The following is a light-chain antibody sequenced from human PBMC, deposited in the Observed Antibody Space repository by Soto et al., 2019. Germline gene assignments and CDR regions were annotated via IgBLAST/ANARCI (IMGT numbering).Light chain of an antibody. CDR1: SSDVGGYNY. CDR3: CSYAGSDTFHV. CDR2: DVS. V-gene: IGLV2-11*01. Sequence: QSVLTQPRSVSGSPGQSVTISCTGTSSDVGGYNYVSWYQQHPGKAPKLMIYDVSKRPSGVPDRFSGSKSGNTASLTISGLQAEDEADYYCCSYAGSDTFHVFGTGTKLTVL. J-gene: IGLJ1*01.